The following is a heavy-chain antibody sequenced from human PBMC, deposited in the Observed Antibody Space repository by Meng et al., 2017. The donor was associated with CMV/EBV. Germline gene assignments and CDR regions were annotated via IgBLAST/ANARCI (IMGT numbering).Heavy chain of an antibody. Sequence: LTCAASGFTFDDYAMHWVRQAPGKGLEWVSGISWNSGSIGYADSVKGRFTISRDNAKNSLYLQMNSLRAEDTALYYCAKDAAPSIAVAGAYYFDYWGQGTLVTVSS. CDR3: AKDAAPSIAVAGAYYFDY. V-gene: IGHV3-9*01. CDR2: ISWNSGSI. CDR1: GFTFDDYA. J-gene: IGHJ4*02. D-gene: IGHD6-19*01.